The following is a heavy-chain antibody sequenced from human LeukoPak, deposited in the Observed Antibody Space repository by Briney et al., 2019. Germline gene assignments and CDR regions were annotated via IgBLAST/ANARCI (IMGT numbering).Heavy chain of an antibody. J-gene: IGHJ3*02. D-gene: IGHD5-18*01. CDR1: GFTFSGSA. CDR2: IRSKANSYAT. V-gene: IGHV3-73*01. Sequence: GGSLRLSCAASGFTFSGSAMHWVRQASGKGLEWVGRIRSKANSYATAYAASVKGRFTISRNDSKNTAYLQMNSLKTEDTAVYYCTGIQLWYDAFDIWGQGTMVTVSS. CDR3: TGIQLWYDAFDI.